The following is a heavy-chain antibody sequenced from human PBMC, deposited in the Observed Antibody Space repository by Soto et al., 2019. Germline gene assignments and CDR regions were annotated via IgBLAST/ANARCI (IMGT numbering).Heavy chain of an antibody. V-gene: IGHV4-59*01. CDR1: GGSISIYY. CDR2: IYYSGST. Sequence: SETLSLTCTVSGGSISIYYWSWIRQPPGKGLEWIGYIYYSGSTNYNPSLKSRVTISVDTSKNQFSLKLSSVTAADTAVYYCARDLVGYDVWSGSAGMDVWGKGTTVTVSS. J-gene: IGHJ6*03. CDR3: ARDLVGYDVWSGSAGMDV. D-gene: IGHD3-3*01.